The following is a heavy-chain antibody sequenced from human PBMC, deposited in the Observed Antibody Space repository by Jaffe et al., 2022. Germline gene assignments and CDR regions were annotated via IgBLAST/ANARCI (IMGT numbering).Heavy chain of an antibody. Sequence: EVQLVQSGAEVKKPGESLKISCKGSGYSFTSYWIGWVRQMPGKGLEWMGIIYPGDSDTRYSPSFQGQVTISADKSISTAYLQWSSLKASDTAMYYCVRHEVAYGDYTTYYYYYYMDVWGKGTTVTVSS. V-gene: IGHV5-51*01. D-gene: IGHD4-17*01. CDR1: GYSFTSYW. CDR2: IYPGDSDT. CDR3: VRHEVAYGDYTTYYYYYYMDV. J-gene: IGHJ6*03.